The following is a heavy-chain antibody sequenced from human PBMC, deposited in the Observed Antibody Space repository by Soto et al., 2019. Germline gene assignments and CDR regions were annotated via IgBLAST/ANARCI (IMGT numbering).Heavy chain of an antibody. V-gene: IGHV1-69*13. D-gene: IGHD2-15*01. CDR3: ARTYCSGGSCPGGGDY. Sequence: SVMISCKASNGTYSSSPISWLRQAPGQGLEWMGGIIPIFGTANYAQKFQGRVTITADESTSTAYMELSSLRCEDTAVYYCARTYCSGGSCPGGGDYWG. CDR2: IIPIFGTA. CDR1: NGTYSSSP. J-gene: IGHJ4*01.